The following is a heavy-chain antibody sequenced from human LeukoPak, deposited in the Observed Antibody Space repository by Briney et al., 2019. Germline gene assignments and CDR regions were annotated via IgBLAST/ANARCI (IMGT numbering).Heavy chain of an antibody. V-gene: IGHV1-69*05. CDR1: GGTFSRYA. D-gene: IGHD1-26*01. Sequence: ASVKVSCKASGGTFSRYAITWVRQAPGQGLEWMGGIIPIFGTANYAQKFQGRVTITTDESTSTAYMELSSLRSEDTAVYYCARDKMPNMGNYWGQGTLVTVSS. CDR2: IIPIFGTA. CDR3: ARDKMPNMGNY. J-gene: IGHJ4*02.